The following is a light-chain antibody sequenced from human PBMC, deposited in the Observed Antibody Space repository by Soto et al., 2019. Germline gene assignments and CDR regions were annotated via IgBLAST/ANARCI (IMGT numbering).Light chain of an antibody. J-gene: IGKJ4*01. Sequence: EIQLTQSPSTLSASVGDRVTITCRASQSISSWLAWYQQKPGKAPNLLIYKASSLESGVPSRFSGSGSATEFTLTISSLQPDDFATYYCQQYNSYPLTFGGGTKVEIK. CDR3: QQYNSYPLT. CDR1: QSISSW. V-gene: IGKV1-5*03. CDR2: KAS.